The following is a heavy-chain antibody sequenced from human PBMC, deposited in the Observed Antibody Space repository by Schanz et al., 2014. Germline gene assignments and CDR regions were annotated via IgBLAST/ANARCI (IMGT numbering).Heavy chain of an antibody. CDR2: INPNSGGT. Sequence: QVQLVQSGAEVKKPGASVKVSCEASGYTFTSYDIHWVRQAPGQGLEWMGRINPNSGGTNYAQKFQGRVTMTTDTSTSTVYMELRSLTSDDSAVYYCARDRDQWDGNYLDYWGQGTLVTVSS. CDR3: ARDRDQWDGNYLDY. D-gene: IGHD1-26*01. CDR1: GYTFTSYD. V-gene: IGHV1-2*06. J-gene: IGHJ4*02.